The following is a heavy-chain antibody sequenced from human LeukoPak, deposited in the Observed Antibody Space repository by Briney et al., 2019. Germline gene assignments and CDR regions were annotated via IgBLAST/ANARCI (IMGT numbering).Heavy chain of an antibody. J-gene: IGHJ4*02. D-gene: IGHD1-26*01. CDR1: GFMFGEYS. CDR2: IRSKTYGGTA. CDR3: TSPEGGTYYFDY. Sequence: GGSLRLSCADSGFMFGEYSIGWVRQAPGKGLEWVGLIRSKTYGGTAQYAASVKGRFTISRDDSRSSAYLQMNNLKTEDTAVYFCTSPEGGTYYFDYWGQGTLVTVSS. V-gene: IGHV3-49*04.